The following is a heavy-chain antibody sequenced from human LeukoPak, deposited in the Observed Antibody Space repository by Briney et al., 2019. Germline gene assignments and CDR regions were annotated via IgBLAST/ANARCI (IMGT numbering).Heavy chain of an antibody. D-gene: IGHD2-21*02. CDR3: ARDREVVTARAQMDV. CDR2: IYNDGNT. J-gene: IGHJ6*04. CDR1: GFTVSSNH. Sequence: GGSLRLSCAVSGFTVSSNHMSWVRQAPGKGLEWVSVIYNDGNTYYTDSVKGRFTISRDNSKNTVFLKMNSLRAEDTAMYYCARDREVVTARAQMDVWGKGTTVTVSS. V-gene: IGHV3-53*01.